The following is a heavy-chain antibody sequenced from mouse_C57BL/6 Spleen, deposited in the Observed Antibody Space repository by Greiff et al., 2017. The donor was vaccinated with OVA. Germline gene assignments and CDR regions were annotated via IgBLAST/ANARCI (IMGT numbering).Heavy chain of an antibody. CDR1: GFSLTSYG. CDR3: ARSYDSSWYFDV. D-gene: IGHD1-1*01. CDR2: IWSGGST. V-gene: IGHV2-2*01. J-gene: IGHJ1*03. Sequence: QVQLKESGPGLVQPSQSLSITCTVSGFSLTSYGVHWVRQTPGKGLEWLGVIWSGGSTDYNAAFISRPSISKDNSKSQVFFKMNSLQADDTAIYYCARSYDSSWYFDVWGTGTTVTVSS.